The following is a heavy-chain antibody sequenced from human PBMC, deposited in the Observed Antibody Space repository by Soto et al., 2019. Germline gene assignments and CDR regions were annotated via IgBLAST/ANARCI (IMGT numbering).Heavy chain of an antibody. CDR1: GFTFSNHG. CDR2: ISGNGLYT. D-gene: IGHD4-17*01. Sequence: EVHLLESGGGLVQPGGSLRLSCAASGFTFSNHGMTWVRQAPGKGLECVSGISGNGLYTYYADSVKGRFTISRDNSRNRMYLQMNSLRVEDAALYYCARRVDYGDFVLDFSGQGTMVTVSS. CDR3: ARRVDYGDFVLDF. V-gene: IGHV3-23*01. J-gene: IGHJ3*01.